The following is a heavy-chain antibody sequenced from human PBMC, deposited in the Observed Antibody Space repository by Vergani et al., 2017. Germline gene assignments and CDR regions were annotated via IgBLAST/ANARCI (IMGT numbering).Heavy chain of an antibody. V-gene: IGHV1-2*02. D-gene: IGHD2-2*01. Sequence: QVQLVQSGAEVKKPGASVKVSCKASGYTFTGYYMHWVRQAPGQGLEWMGWINPNSGDTNYAQKFQGRVTMTRDTSISTAYMELSRLRSDDTAVYYCARDTPAATKTFDYWGQGTLVTVSS. J-gene: IGHJ4*02. CDR3: ARDTPAATKTFDY. CDR1: GYTFTGYY. CDR2: INPNSGDT.